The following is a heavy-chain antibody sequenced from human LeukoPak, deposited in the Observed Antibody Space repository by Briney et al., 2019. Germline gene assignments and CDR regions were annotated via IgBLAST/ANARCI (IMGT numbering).Heavy chain of an antibody. CDR1: GGSLSSGSYY. CDR3: ARGAAAGTDY. V-gene: IGHV4-61*02. Sequence: SQTLSLTCTVSGGSLSSGSYYWSWIRQPAGKGLEWIGRIYTSGSTNYNPSLKSRVTISVDTSKNQFSLKLSSVTAADTAVYYCARGAAAGTDYWGQGTLVTVSS. D-gene: IGHD6-13*01. CDR2: IYTSGST. J-gene: IGHJ4*02.